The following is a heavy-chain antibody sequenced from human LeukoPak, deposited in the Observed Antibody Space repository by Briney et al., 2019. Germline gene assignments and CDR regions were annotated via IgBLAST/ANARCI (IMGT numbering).Heavy chain of an antibody. Sequence: GESLKISCKVSGYTFTSYWIGWVRQMPGKGLEWMGIIYPGDSDTRYSPSFQGQVTISADKSISTAFLQWSSLKASDTAMYYCASESCSGDCHPPSSLDIWGQGTMVTVSS. CDR3: ASESCSGDCHPPSSLDI. J-gene: IGHJ3*02. CDR1: GYTFTSYW. D-gene: IGHD2-21*02. CDR2: IYPGDSDT. V-gene: IGHV5-51*01.